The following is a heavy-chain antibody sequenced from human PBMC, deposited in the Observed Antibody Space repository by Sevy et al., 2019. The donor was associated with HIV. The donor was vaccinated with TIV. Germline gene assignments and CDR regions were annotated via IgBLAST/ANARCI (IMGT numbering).Heavy chain of an antibody. CDR1: GFTFRNYV. CDR3: AHRVAGALAALDI. J-gene: IGHJ3*02. CDR2: ISDGGGTT. Sequence: GGSLRLSCAASGFTFRNYVMNWVRQPPGKGLEWVSVISDGGGTTYYADSVKGRFTISRDDSKSTLYLRMNSLRVEDKAVYFWAHRVAGALAALDIWGQGTMVTVSS. V-gene: IGHV3-23*01. D-gene: IGHD3-10*01.